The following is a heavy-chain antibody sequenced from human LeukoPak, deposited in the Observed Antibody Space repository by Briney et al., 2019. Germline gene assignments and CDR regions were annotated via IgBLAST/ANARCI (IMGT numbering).Heavy chain of an antibody. Sequence: GGSLRLSFAASGFAFSTFAMGWVRQSPGKGLEWLSTINGGGNTTFYSDSVKGRFTISRDNSKNTLYLHMDSLRPDDTAIYYCTQELHVEVAVADYDYFYMDVWGRGTAVTVSS. CDR1: GFAFSTFA. CDR3: TQELHVEVAVADYDYFYMDV. D-gene: IGHD6-19*01. J-gene: IGHJ6*03. CDR2: INGGGNTT. V-gene: IGHV3-23*01.